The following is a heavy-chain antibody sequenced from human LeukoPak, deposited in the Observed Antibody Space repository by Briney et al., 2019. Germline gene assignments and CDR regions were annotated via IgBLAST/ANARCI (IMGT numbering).Heavy chain of an antibody. CDR3: ARAYYDILTGSWGNFDY. J-gene: IGHJ4*02. V-gene: IGHV3-23*01. Sequence: GGSLRLSCAASGFTFSKYDMSWVRQAPGKGLECVSAIDRGVGSTYYADSVKGRFTISRDNSKNTLYLQMNSLRAEDTAVYYCARAYYDILTGSWGNFDYWGQGTLVTVSS. CDR1: GFTFSKYD. D-gene: IGHD3-9*01. CDR2: IDRGVGST.